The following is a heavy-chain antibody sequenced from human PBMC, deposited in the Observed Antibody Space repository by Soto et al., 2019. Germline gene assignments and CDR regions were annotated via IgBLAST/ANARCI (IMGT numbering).Heavy chain of an antibody. CDR3: ARTRATPASRNLDY. Sequence: QVQLQQWGAGLLKPSETLSLTCAVYGGSFSGYYWSWVRQSPGKGLEWIGEINPTGGTNYNPSLKSRVTILVDTSKDQFSLQLSSVTAADTAVYYCARTRATPASRNLDYWGQGTLVTVSS. V-gene: IGHV4-34*01. J-gene: IGHJ4*02. D-gene: IGHD1-1*01. CDR1: GGSFSGYY. CDR2: INPTGGT.